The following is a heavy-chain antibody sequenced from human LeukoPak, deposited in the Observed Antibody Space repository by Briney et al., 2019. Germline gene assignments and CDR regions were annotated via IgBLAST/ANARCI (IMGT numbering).Heavy chain of an antibody. J-gene: IGHJ4*02. V-gene: IGHV3-7*01. CDR3: ARDEN. CDR1: GFTFNMSW. Sequence: GGSLRLSCAASGFTFNMSWMSWVRQAPGKGLEWVANIKEDGSEKYYVDSVNGRFTISRDNAKNSLYLQMNSLKAEDTAVYYCARDENWGQGTLVTVSS. CDR2: IKEDGSEK.